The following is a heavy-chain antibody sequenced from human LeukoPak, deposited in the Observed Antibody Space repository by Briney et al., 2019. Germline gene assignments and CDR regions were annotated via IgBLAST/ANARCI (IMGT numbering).Heavy chain of an antibody. CDR2: IYYSGST. CDR1: VDSISNYYY. J-gene: IGHJ5*02. D-gene: IGHD5-24*01. CDR3: ASGRDGYNLS. Sequence: SETLSLTCTVSVDSISNYYYWSWIRQPPGKGLEWIGYIYYSGSTNYNPSLKSRVTISVDTSKNQFSLKLSSVTAADTAVYYCASGRDGYNLSWGQGILVTVSS. V-gene: IGHV4-59*01.